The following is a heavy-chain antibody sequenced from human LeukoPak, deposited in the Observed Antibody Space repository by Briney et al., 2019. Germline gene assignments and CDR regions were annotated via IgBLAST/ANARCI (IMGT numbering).Heavy chain of an antibody. V-gene: IGHV1-18*03. CDR3: ARVLRYFDWLPQYYYYYYMDV. J-gene: IGHJ6*03. D-gene: IGHD3-9*01. Sequence: ASVKVSCKASGYTFTSYGISWVRQAPGQGLEWMGWISAYNGNTNYAQKLQGRVTMTTDTSTSTAYMELRSLRSDDMAVYYCARVLRYFDWLPQYYYYYYMDVWGKGTTVTVSS. CDR1: GYTFTSYG. CDR2: ISAYNGNT.